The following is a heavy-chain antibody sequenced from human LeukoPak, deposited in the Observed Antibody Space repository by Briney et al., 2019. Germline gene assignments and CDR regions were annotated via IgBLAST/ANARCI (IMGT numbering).Heavy chain of an antibody. J-gene: IGHJ4*02. Sequence: SETLSLTCAVSGGSISSGGYSWGWIRQPPGKGLEWIGYIYHSGSTYYNPSLKSRVTISVDRSKNQFSLKLSSVTAADTAVYYCARESTMVRGGIDWGQGTLVTVSS. V-gene: IGHV4-30-2*01. CDR3: ARESTMVRGGID. CDR2: IYHSGST. CDR1: GGSISSGGYS. D-gene: IGHD3-10*01.